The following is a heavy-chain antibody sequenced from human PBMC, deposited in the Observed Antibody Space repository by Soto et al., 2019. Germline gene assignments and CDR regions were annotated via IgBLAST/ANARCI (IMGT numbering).Heavy chain of an antibody. CDR2: ISASGDRT. Sequence: GGSLRLSCAVSGFTFNNYVMSWVRQAPGKGLEWVSGISASGDRTYNADSVKGRFTISRDNSKNTLYLQMNSLRAEDTAIYYCAKDRLSVKFGGLGSEYWGQGTLVTVSS. J-gene: IGHJ4*02. CDR1: GFTFNNYV. D-gene: IGHD3-10*01. CDR3: AKDRLSVKFGGLGSEY. V-gene: IGHV3-23*01.